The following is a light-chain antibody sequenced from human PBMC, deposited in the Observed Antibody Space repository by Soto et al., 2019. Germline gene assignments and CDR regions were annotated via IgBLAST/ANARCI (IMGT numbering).Light chain of an antibody. CDR3: CLYAGSYTYV. J-gene: IGLJ1*01. CDR1: SSDVGNYNY. Sequence: QSALTQPRSVSGSPGQSVTISCTGTSSDVGNYNYVSWYQQHPGKAPKLMIYDVIKRPSGVPDRFSGSKSGITASLTISGLQAEDEADYYCCLYAGSYTYVFGTGTKVTVL. CDR2: DVI. V-gene: IGLV2-11*01.